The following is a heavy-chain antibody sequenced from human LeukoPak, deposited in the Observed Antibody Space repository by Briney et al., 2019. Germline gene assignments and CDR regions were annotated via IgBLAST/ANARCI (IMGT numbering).Heavy chain of an antibody. CDR3: ARDYDSSGYVFDY. D-gene: IGHD3-22*01. Sequence: GGSLRLSCAASGFTFSSYAMSWVRQAPGKGLEWVSAISGSGGSTYYADSVKGRFTISRDNAKNSLYLQMNSLRAEDTAVYYCARDYDSSGYVFDYWGQGTLVTVSS. V-gene: IGHV3-23*01. CDR1: GFTFSSYA. CDR2: ISGSGGST. J-gene: IGHJ4*02.